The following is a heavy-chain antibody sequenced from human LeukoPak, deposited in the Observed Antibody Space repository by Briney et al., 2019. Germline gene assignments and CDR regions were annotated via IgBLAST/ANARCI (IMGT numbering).Heavy chain of an antibody. CDR3: ARGPAYGGNSGVNFDY. D-gene: IGHD4-23*01. Sequence: ASVKVSCKASGYTFTGYYMHWVRQAPGQGLEWMGWINPNSGGTNYAQKFQGRVTMTRDTSISTAYMELSRLRSDDTAVYYCARGPAYGGNSGVNFDYWGQGTLVTVSS. CDR1: GYTFTGYY. CDR2: INPNSGGT. V-gene: IGHV1-2*02. J-gene: IGHJ4*02.